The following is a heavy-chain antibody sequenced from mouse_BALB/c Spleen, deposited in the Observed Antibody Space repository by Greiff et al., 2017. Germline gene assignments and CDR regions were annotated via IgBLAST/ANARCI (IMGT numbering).Heavy chain of an antibody. V-gene: IGHV5-6-5*01. CDR3: ARLYYGLFYDMDY. D-gene: IGHD2-1*01. CDR1: GFTFSSYA. J-gene: IGHJ4*01. Sequence: EVQVVESGGGLVKPGGSLKFSCAASGFTFSSYAMSWVRQTPEKRLEWVASISSGGSTYYPDSVKGRFTISRDNARNILYLQISSLRSEDTAMYYCARLYYGLFYDMDYWGQGTTLTVSS. CDR2: ISSGGST.